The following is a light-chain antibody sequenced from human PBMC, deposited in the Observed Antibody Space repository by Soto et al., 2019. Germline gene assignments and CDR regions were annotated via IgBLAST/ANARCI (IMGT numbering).Light chain of an antibody. CDR1: SSDVGGYDY. Sequence: QSALTQPASVSGSPGQSITISCTGTSSDVGGYDYVSWYQQNPGKAPKLLISDVTDRASGVSHRFSGSKSGNTATLTISGLQAEDEADYYCSSGPNSVIHEVFGGGTKVTV. CDR3: SSGPNSVIHEV. J-gene: IGLJ3*02. V-gene: IGLV2-14*01. CDR2: DVT.